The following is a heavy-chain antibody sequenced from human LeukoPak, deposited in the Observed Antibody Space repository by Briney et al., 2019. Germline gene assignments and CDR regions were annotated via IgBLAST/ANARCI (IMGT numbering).Heavy chain of an antibody. V-gene: IGHV4-4*07. Sequence: SETLSLTCTVSGGSISSYYWSWIRQPAGKGLEWIGRIYTSGSTNYNPSLKSRVTMSVDTSKNQFSLKLSSVTAADTAVYYCARTNYDILTGRIERDYYYYYMDVWGKGTMVTVSS. CDR1: GGSISSYY. CDR2: IYTSGST. J-gene: IGHJ6*03. CDR3: ARTNYDILTGRIERDYYYYYMDV. D-gene: IGHD3-9*01.